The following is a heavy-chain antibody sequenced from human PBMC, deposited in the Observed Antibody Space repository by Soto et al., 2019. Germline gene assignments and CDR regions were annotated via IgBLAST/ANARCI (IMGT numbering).Heavy chain of an antibody. D-gene: IGHD2-8*01. CDR3: ARGCTNGVCYMEAGYYYYGMDV. Sequence: SVKVSCKASGGTFSSYAISWVRQAPGRGLEWMRGIIPIFGTANYAQKFQGRVTITADESTSTAYMELSSLRSEDTAVYYCARGCTNGVCYMEAGYYYYGMDVWGQGTTVTVSS. J-gene: IGHJ6*02. CDR2: IIPIFGTA. V-gene: IGHV1-69*13. CDR1: GGTFSSYA.